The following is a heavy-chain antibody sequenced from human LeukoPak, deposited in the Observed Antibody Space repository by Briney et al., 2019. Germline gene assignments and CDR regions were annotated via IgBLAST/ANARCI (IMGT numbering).Heavy chain of an antibody. CDR3: TTEGLLWFGELYRDAFDI. D-gene: IGHD3-10*01. CDR1: EFTLRNTW. J-gene: IGHJ3*02. Sequence: LRLSRGASEFTLRNTWVNLVRQATGKELEWVGRIKSKTDGGTTDYAAPVKGRFTISRDDSKNTLYLQMNSLKTEDTAVYYCTTEGLLWFGELYRDAFDIWGQGTMVTVSS. CDR2: IKSKTDGGTT. V-gene: IGHV3-15*01.